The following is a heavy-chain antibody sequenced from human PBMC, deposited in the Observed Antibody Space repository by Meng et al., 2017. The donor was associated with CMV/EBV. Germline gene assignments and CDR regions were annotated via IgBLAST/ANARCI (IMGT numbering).Heavy chain of an antibody. D-gene: IGHD3-16*02. V-gene: IGHV4-39*07. CDR2: IYYSGST. CDR1: GGSIRSSSYY. J-gene: IGHJ4*02. CDR3: ARVSVSYGYRLGY. Sequence: QLQESGPGLVKPPETRSRTCTVSGGSIRSSSYYWGWIRQPPGKGLEWIGSIYYSGSTYYNPSLKSRVTISVDTSKNQFSLKLSSVTAADTAVYYCARVSVSYGYRLGYWGQGTLVTVSS.